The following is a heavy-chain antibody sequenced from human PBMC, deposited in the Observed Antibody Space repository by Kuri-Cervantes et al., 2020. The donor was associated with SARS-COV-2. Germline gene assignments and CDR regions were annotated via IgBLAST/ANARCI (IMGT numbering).Heavy chain of an antibody. D-gene: IGHD6-19*01. CDR3: ARGVGGVAGTGDFDY. Sequence: GGSLRLSCAAPGFTFSSYWMHWVRQAPGKGLEWVAVISYDGSNKYYADSVRGRFTISRDNSKNTLYLQMNSLRAEDTAVYYCARGVGGVAGTGDFDYWGQGTLVTVS. J-gene: IGHJ4*02. V-gene: IGHV3-30*01. CDR2: ISYDGSNK. CDR1: GFTFSSYW.